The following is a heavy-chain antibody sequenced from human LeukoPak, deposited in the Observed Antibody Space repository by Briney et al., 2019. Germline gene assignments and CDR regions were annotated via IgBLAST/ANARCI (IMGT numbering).Heavy chain of an antibody. J-gene: IGHJ4*02. CDR3: ARGLSRGLYYDSSGYRIYYFDY. CDR2: ISYDGSNK. Sequence: GGSLRLSCAASGFTFSSYAIHWVRQAPGKGLEWVAVISYDGSNKYYADSVKGRFTISRDNSKNTLYLQMNSLRAEDTAVYYCARGLSRGLYYDSSGYRIYYFDYWGQGTLVTVSS. CDR1: GFTFSSYA. V-gene: IGHV3-30-3*01. D-gene: IGHD3-22*01.